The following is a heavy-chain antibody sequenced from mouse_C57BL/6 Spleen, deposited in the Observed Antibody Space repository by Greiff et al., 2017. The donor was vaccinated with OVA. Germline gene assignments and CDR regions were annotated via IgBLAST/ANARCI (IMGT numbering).Heavy chain of an antibody. CDR1: GYTFTSYW. D-gene: IGHD1-1*01. CDR2: IDPSDSYT. Sequence: VQLQQPGAELVMPGASVKLSCKASGYTFTSYWMHWVKQRPGQGLEWIGEIDPSDSYTNYNQKFKGKSTLTVDKSSSTAYMQLSSLTSEDSAVDYCARGVVAFDYWGQGTTLTVSS. J-gene: IGHJ2*01. V-gene: IGHV1-69*01. CDR3: ARGVVAFDY.